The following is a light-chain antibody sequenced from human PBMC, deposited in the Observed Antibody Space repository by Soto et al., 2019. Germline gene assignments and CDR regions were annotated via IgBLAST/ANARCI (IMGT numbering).Light chain of an antibody. V-gene: IGKV1-9*01. J-gene: IGKJ1*01. CDR1: QGISSY. CDR3: QQYGSSTGT. CDR2: AAS. Sequence: IQLTQSPSSLSASVGDRVTITCRASQGISSYLAWYQQKPGKAPKLLIYAASTLQSGVPSRFSGSGSGTDFTLTSSRLEPEDFAVYYCQQYGSSTGTFGQGTKVDIK.